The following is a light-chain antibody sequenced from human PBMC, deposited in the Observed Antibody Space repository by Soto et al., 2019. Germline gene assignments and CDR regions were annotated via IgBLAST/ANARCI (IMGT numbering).Light chain of an antibody. J-gene: IGKJ4*01. Sequence: DIQMTQSPSSLSASVGDRFTITCRASQSISSYLNWYQQKPGKAPKLLIYAASSLQSGVPSRFSGSGSGTDFTLTISSLQPEDFATYYCQQSYSNPPTFGGGTKVDIK. V-gene: IGKV1-39*01. CDR2: AAS. CDR1: QSISSY. CDR3: QQSYSNPPT.